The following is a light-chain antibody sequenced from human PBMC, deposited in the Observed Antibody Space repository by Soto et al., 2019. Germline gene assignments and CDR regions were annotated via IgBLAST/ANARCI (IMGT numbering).Light chain of an antibody. CDR2: DAS. V-gene: IGKV3-15*01. CDR1: QSVSSN. J-gene: IGKJ1*01. Sequence: EIVMTQSPATLSVSPGERATLSCRASQSVSSNLAWYQQKPGQAPRLLIYDASTRATGIPARFSGSGSGTEFTLTISSLQSEDFAVYYCQQYNNWPPMAFGQGTKGAIK. CDR3: QQYNNWPPMA.